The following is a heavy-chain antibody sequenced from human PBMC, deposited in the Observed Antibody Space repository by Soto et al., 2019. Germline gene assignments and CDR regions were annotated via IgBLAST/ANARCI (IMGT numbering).Heavy chain of an antibody. J-gene: IGHJ4*02. CDR3: ARTIAVAANTSDY. D-gene: IGHD6-19*01. CDR1: GFTFSSYG. V-gene: IGHV3-33*01. Sequence: QVQLVESGGGVVQPGRSLRLSCAASGFTFSSYGMHWVRQAPGKGLEWVAVIWYDGSNKYYADSVKGRFTISRDNSKNTLYLQMNSLRAEATAVYSCARTIAVAANTSDYWGQGTLVTVSS. CDR2: IWYDGSNK.